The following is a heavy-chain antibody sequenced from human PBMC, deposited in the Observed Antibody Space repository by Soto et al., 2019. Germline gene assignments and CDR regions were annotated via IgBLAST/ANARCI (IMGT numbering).Heavy chain of an antibody. Sequence: VGSLRLSCSVPGFTFSTYSMAWIRQAPGKGLEWLSYISSSSSVIYYADSVKGRITVSRDNGKNALILQMHSLRADDTAVYYCARYLIIPRAFDIWGQGTAVTVSS. CDR3: ARYLIIPRAFDI. CDR1: GFTFSTYS. J-gene: IGHJ3*02. V-gene: IGHV3-48*04. D-gene: IGHD2-21*01. CDR2: ISSSSSVI.